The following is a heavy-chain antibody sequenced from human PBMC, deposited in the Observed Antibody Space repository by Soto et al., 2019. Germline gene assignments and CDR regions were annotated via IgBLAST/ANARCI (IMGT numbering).Heavy chain of an antibody. Sequence: GGSLRLSCVASGFSISTHALTWVRQAPGKGLEWVSSFSGRSGNTYYAASVKGRFTISGDSSKNTVILQMNNLRADDTALYYCARDSSAWPNYFDSWGQGIQVTVSS. V-gene: IGHV3-23*01. CDR2: FSGRSGNT. J-gene: IGHJ4*02. D-gene: IGHD6-19*01. CDR1: GFSISTHA. CDR3: ARDSSAWPNYFDS.